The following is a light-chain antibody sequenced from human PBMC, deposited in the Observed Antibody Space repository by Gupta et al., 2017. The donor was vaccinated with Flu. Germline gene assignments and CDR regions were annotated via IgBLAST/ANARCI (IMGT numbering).Light chain of an antibody. Sequence: QSALPQPRPVSGSPGRSVTTSCTGTSSDMGGYNYVSWYQQHPGKAPKAMIYDVNKLPSGVPDRFSGSKSGNTASLTISGLQAEDDADYYCCSYAGTYTFYVFGTGTKVTVL. CDR1: SSDMGGYNY. CDR3: CSYAGTYTFYV. J-gene: IGLJ1*01. CDR2: DVN. V-gene: IGLV2-11*01.